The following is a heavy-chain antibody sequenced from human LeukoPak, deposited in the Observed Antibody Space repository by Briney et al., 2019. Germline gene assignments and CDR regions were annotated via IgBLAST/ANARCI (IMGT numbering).Heavy chain of an antibody. J-gene: IGHJ4*02. CDR2: VDPEDGEV. CDR3: AAIRYNYGKSF. V-gene: IGHV1-69-2*01. CDR1: GYTLTSYF. Sequence: ASVKISCKTSGYTLTSYFMHWVQQAPGKGLKWVGRVDPEDGEVIYGEKFQGRVTISADTSTDTTYMELTSLRSEDTAVFYCAAIRYNYGKSFWGQGTLVTVSS. D-gene: IGHD5-18*01.